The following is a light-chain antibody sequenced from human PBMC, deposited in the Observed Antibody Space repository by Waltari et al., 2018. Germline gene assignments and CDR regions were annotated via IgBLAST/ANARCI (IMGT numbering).Light chain of an antibody. CDR3: QQSYSTAPET. J-gene: IGKJ1*01. CDR1: QSISNY. CDR2: AAS. Sequence: DIQMTQSPSSPSASVGDRVTITCRASQSISNYLNLYQQKPGKVPKLLVYAASTLHSGVPCRFSGSGSGTEFTLTSSSLQVEDFATYYCQQSYSTAPETFGQGTRV. V-gene: IGKV1-39*01.